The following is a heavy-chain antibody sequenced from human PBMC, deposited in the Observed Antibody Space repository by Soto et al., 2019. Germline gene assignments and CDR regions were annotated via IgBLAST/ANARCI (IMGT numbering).Heavy chain of an antibody. J-gene: IGHJ4*02. V-gene: IGHV1-3*01. CDR3: TRGLFTIDY. D-gene: IGHD3-10*02. CDR2: INAVNGNT. Sequence: ASLKVSCKASGYNFTTNAMHSVRQAPGQRLEWMGWINAVNGNTKYSQKFQGRVTITRDTSASTAYMELSSLRSEDTAVYYCTRGLFTIDYWGQGTLVTVSS. CDR1: GYNFTTNA.